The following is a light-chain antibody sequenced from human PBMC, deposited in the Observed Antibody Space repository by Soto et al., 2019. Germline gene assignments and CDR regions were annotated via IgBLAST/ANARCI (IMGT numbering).Light chain of an antibody. V-gene: IGKV1-5*03. CDR3: HHYNSYSEA. CDR2: KAS. Sequence: DIQMTQSPSTLSGSVGDRVTITCRASQTSSSWLAWYQQKPGKAPKLLSYKASTLKSGVPSRFSGSGSGTEFTLTISSLQPDDFATYYCHHYNSYSEAFGQGTKGELK. J-gene: IGKJ1*01. CDR1: QTSSSW.